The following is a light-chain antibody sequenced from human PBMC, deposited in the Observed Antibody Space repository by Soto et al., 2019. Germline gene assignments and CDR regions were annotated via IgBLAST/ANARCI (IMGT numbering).Light chain of an antibody. CDR1: SGDIGSYNR. Sequence: QSVLTQPASVSGSPGQSITISCTGTSGDIGSYNRVSWYQQHPGKAPKLIIYEVTDRPSGVSNRFSGSKSGNTASLTISGLQAEDEAEYYCSSYTYVSTRACVFGTGTKVTVL. CDR3: SSYTYVSTRACV. CDR2: EVT. V-gene: IGLV2-14*01. J-gene: IGLJ1*01.